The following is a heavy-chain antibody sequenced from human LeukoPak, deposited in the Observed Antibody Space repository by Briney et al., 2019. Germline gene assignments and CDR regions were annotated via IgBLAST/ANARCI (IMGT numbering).Heavy chain of an antibody. V-gene: IGHV3-53*01. CDR1: GFTVSSNY. CDR3: AMGSAWELQRPHPSY. D-gene: IGHD1-26*01. J-gene: IGHJ4*02. CDR2: IYSGGSA. Sequence: GGSLRLSCAVSGFTVSSNYMSWVRQPPGKGLEWVSVIYSGGSAYYADSVKGRFTISRDNAKNSLYLQMNSLRAEDTAVYYCAMGSAWELQRPHPSYWGQGTLVTVSS.